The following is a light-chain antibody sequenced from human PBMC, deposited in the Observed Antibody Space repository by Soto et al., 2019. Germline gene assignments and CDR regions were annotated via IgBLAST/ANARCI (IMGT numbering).Light chain of an antibody. Sequence: DIQMTQSPSTLPASVGDRVTITCRASQSISNWLAWYQQKPGTAPKVLLYHASNVQSGVPSRFSGSGSGTEFPLTLSSLQTDYFETYYCQQYNSYSFGQGTKVEIK. J-gene: IGKJ1*01. CDR1: QSISNW. CDR2: HAS. CDR3: QQYNSYS. V-gene: IGKV1-5*01.